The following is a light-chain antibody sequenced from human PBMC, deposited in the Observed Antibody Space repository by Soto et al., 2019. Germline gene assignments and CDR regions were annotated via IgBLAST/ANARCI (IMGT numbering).Light chain of an antibody. CDR1: QDVSNY. CDR3: QQYSNLIT. J-gene: IGKJ5*01. V-gene: IGKV1-33*01. Sequence: DIQMTQSPSSLSASVGDRVTITCQASQDVSNYLNWYQQKLGKAPKLQIYDASNLETGVPSRFSGSGSGTYFSFTISSLQPEDFATYYCQQYSNLITFGQGTRLEIK. CDR2: DAS.